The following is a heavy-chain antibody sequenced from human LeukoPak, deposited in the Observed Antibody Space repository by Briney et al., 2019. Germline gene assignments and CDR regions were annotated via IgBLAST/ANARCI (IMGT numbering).Heavy chain of an antibody. CDR2: ISSSSSYI. V-gene: IGHV3-21*01. J-gene: IGHJ3*02. D-gene: IGHD3-10*01. Sequence: PGGSLRLSCAASGFTFSSYSMNWVRPAPGKGLEWVSFISSSSSYIYYADSVKGRFTISRDNAKNSLYLQMNSLRAEDTAVYYCAREGLLFGESAAFDIWGQGTMVTVSS. CDR1: GFTFSSYS. CDR3: AREGLLFGESAAFDI.